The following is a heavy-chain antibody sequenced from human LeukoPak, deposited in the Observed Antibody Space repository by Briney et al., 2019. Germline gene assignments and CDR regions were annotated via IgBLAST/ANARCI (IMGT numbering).Heavy chain of an antibody. Sequence: GGPLRLSCAASGFTFSSYAMHWVRQAPGKGLEWVAVISYDGSNKYYADSVKGRFTISRDNSKNTLYLQMNSLRAEDTAVYYCARTITGVAAAGTGFDYWGQGTLVTVSS. CDR1: GFTFSSYA. CDR3: ARTITGVAAAGTGFDY. V-gene: IGHV3-30-3*01. J-gene: IGHJ4*02. CDR2: ISYDGSNK. D-gene: IGHD6-13*01.